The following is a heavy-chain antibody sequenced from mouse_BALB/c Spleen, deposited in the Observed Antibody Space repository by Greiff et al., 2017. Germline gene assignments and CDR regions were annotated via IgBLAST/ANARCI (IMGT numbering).Heavy chain of an antibody. Sequence: VQLVESGPGLVAPSQSLSITCTVSGFSLTSYGVHWVRQPPGKGLEWLGVIWAGGSTNYNSALMSRLSISKDNSKSQVFLKMNSLQTDDTAMYYCARDRYRSLYYAMDYWGQGTSVTVSS. CDR1: GFSLTSYG. D-gene: IGHD2-14*01. J-gene: IGHJ4*01. CDR2: IWAGGST. CDR3: ARDRYRSLYYAMDY. V-gene: IGHV2-9*02.